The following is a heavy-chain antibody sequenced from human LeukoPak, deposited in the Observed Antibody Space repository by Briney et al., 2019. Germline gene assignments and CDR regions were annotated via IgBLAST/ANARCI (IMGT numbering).Heavy chain of an antibody. D-gene: IGHD2-2*01. V-gene: IGHV2-70*11. CDR2: IDWDDDK. CDR1: GFSLSTSGMC. Sequence: SATTLVNPTQTLTLTCTFSGFSLSTSGMCVSWIRQPPVKALEWLARIDWDDDKYYSTSLKTRLTISKDPSKNQVVLTMTNMDPVDTATYYCARVTTSHGSPPTFDYWGQGTLVTVSS. CDR3: ARVTTSHGSPPTFDY. J-gene: IGHJ4*02.